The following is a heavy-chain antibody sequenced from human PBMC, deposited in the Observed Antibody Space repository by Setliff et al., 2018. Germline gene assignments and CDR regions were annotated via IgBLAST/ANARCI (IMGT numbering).Heavy chain of an antibody. CDR2: IYISGGT. CDR1: GGSISSYY. Sequence: KTSETLSLTCTVSGGSISSYYWSWIRQPAGKGLEWIGRIYISGGTSYNPSLKSRVNMSLDTSKNQFSLNVRSVTAADTAIYYCAKGRGEMDSWGQGILVTVSS. J-gene: IGHJ4*02. D-gene: IGHD3-10*01. V-gene: IGHV4-4*07. CDR3: AKGRGEMDS.